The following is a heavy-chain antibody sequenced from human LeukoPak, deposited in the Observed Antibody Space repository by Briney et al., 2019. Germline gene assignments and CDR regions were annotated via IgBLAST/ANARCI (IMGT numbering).Heavy chain of an antibody. CDR1: GYTFTGYY. CDR2: INPNSGGT. CDR3: ARESPNYYDSSGYFDY. V-gene: IGHV1-2*02. D-gene: IGHD3-22*01. J-gene: IGHJ4*02. Sequence: ASVKVSCKASGYTFTGYYMHWVRQAPGQGLEWMGWINPNSGGTNYAQKFQGRVTMTRDTSISTAYMELSRLRSDDTGVYYCARESPNYYDSSGYFDYWGQGTLVTVSS.